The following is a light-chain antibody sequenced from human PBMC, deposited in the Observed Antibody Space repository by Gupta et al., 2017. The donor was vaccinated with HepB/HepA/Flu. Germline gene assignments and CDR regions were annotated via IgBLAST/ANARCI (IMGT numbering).Light chain of an antibody. CDR2: DVS. V-gene: IGKV3-20*01. J-gene: IGKJ3*01. Sequence: EIFLTQSPGALSLSPGEGVTLSCRASETVSSNSLAWYQQKPGQTPSLLIYDVSNRATGIPDRFSGSGSGTDFTLTITRLEPEDFAVYYCQQYANWPLTFGPGTRVDIK. CDR3: QQYANWPLT. CDR1: ETVSSNS.